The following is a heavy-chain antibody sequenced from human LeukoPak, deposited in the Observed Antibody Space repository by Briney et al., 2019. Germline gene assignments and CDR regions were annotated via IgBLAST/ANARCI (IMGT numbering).Heavy chain of an antibody. J-gene: IGHJ4*02. CDR1: GYSISSSNW. CDR2: IYYSGST. CDR3: ARAPWVGSSTRHYYFDY. Sequence: SETLSLTCAVSGYSISSSNWWGWIRQPPGKVLEWIGYIYYSGSTYYNPSLKSRVTMSVDTSKNQFSLKLSSVTAVDTAVYYCARAPWVGSSTRHYYFDYWGQGTLVTVSS. D-gene: IGHD2-2*01. V-gene: IGHV4-28*01.